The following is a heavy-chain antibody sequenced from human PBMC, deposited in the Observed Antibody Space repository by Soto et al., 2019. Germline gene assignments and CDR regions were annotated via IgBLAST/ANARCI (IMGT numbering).Heavy chain of an antibody. V-gene: IGHV3-7*05. CDR3: ASDFFPSGEFFRDAGDG. J-gene: IGHJ3*01. Sequence: EVQLVESGGGLVQPGGSLRLSCAASGFTFSRFWMTWVRQAPGKGLEWVSNINQDGVKIHYGDSVEGRFTLSRDNAKNSLYLQLTSLEPKDTVMYYCASDFFPSGEFFRDAGDGWGQGKVVTVSS. CDR1: GFTFSRFW. CDR2: INQDGVKI. D-gene: IGHD2-21*01.